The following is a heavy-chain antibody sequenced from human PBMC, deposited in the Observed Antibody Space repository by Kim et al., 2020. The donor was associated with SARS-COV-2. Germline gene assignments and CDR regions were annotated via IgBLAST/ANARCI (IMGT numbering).Heavy chain of an antibody. D-gene: IGHD3-3*01. Sequence: LKSRVTISVDTSKNQFSLKLSSVTAAYTAVYYCARTKRITIFGVVQWFDPWGQGTLVTVSS. CDR3: ARTKRITIFGVVQWFDP. V-gene: IGHV4-30-2*05. J-gene: IGHJ5*02.